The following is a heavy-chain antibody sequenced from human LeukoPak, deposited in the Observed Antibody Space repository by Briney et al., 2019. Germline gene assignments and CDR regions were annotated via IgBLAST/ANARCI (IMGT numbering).Heavy chain of an antibody. Sequence: GASVKVPCTASGYTFTAFYMHWVRQAPGQGPEWMGWINPNSGGTKYAQKFQGRVTITRDTSITTAYMELGSLRSDDTAVYYCARVSDIVVVPAAIYFDYWGQGALVTVSS. CDR1: GYTFTAFY. V-gene: IGHV1-2*02. J-gene: IGHJ4*02. CDR2: INPNSGGT. CDR3: ARVSDIVVVPAAIYFDY. D-gene: IGHD2-2*01.